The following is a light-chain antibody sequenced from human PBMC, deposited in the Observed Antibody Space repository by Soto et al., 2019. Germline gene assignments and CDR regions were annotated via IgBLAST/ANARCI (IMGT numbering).Light chain of an antibody. CDR1: QSVNSRF. J-gene: IGKJ3*01. V-gene: IGKV3-20*01. CDR2: GVS. Sequence: VLTQSPGTLSLSPGERATLSCRASQSVNSRFLAWYQQKPGQAPSLLIYGVSSRATGIPDRFSGSGSGTDFTLIISRLEPEDFAVYFCQHYDGPPFTSGPGTKVDIK. CDR3: QHYDGPPFT.